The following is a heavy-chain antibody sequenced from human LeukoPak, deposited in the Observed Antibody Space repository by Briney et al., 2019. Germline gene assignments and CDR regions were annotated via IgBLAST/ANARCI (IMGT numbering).Heavy chain of an antibody. J-gene: IGHJ3*02. D-gene: IGHD6-19*01. V-gene: IGHV4-31*03. CDR3: ARGFDGIAVAESAFDI. CDR1: GGSISSGGYY. Sequence: KPSQTLSLTCTVSGGSISSGGYYWSWIRQHPGKGLEWIGYIYHSGSTYYNASLKSRVTISVDTSKNQFSLKLSSVTAADTAVYYCARGFDGIAVAESAFDIWGQGTMVTVSS. CDR2: IYHSGST.